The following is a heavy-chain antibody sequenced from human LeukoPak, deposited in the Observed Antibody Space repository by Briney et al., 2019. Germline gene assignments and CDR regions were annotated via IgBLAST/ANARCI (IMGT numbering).Heavy chain of an antibody. CDR3: ARGSRPEVATILYDN. V-gene: IGHV3-7*01. J-gene: IGHJ4*02. CDR1: GFTFSTYW. CDR2: IKEDGSEK. Sequence: PGGSLRLSCAASGFTFSTYWMGWVRQAPGKGLEWVANIKEDGSEKYYLDSVKGRFTISRDNAQNSLHLEMNSLRAEDTAVYYCARGSRPEVATILYDNWGQGTLITVSP. D-gene: IGHD5-12*01.